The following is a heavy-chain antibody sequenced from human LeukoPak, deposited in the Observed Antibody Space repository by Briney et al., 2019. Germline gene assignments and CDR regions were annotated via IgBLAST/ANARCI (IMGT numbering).Heavy chain of an antibody. CDR2: IKQDGSEK. J-gene: IGHJ4*02. CDR1: GFTFSSYW. V-gene: IGHV3-7*01. D-gene: IGHD3-22*01. Sequence: GGSLRLSCAASGFTFSSYWMSWVRQAPGKGLEWVANIKQDGSEKYYVDSVKGRFTISRDNAKNSLYLQMNSLRAEDTAVYYCARAPYYYDSSGYYRYYFDYWGQGTLVTVSS. CDR3: ARAPYYYDSSGYYRYYFDY.